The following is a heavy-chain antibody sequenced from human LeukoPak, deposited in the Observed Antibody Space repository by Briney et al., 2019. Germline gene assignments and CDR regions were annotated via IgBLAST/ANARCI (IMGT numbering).Heavy chain of an antibody. D-gene: IGHD3-22*01. V-gene: IGHV1-3*04. J-gene: IGHJ4*02. CDR1: GYTFTSYS. CDR2: IDIADGST. CDR3: ARDRAQMWLIFDY. Sequence: VASVTVSCKASGYTFTSYSMHWVRQAPGQSLEWMGWIDIADGSTEYSRDFQGRVTITRDTSANTAYMELSGLKSEDTAVYYCARDRAQMWLIFDYWGQGSLVTVSS.